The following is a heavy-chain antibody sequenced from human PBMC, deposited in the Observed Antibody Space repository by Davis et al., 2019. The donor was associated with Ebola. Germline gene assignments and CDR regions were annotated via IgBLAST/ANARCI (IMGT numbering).Heavy chain of an antibody. D-gene: IGHD4-17*01. J-gene: IGHJ6*02. V-gene: IGHV4-39*07. CDR2: IYYSGST. CDR3: ARGNYGDYIVLYYYNMDV. CDR1: GGSISSSSYY. Sequence: SETLSLTCTVSGGSISSSSYYWGWIRQPPGKGLEWIGSIYYSGSTYYNPSLKSRVTMSVDTSKNQFSLKLSSVTAADTAVYYCARGNYGDYIVLYYYNMDVWGQGTTVTVSS.